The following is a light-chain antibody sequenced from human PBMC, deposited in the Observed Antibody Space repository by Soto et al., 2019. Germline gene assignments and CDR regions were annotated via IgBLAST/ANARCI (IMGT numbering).Light chain of an antibody. J-gene: IGKJ1*01. CDR1: QSVGSH. Sequence: EIVLTQSPGTLSLSPGERSTLSCRASQSVGSHLAWFQQRPGQAPRLLIYDASNRATGIPARSSGSGSGADFTLTISSLEPEDFAVYYCHQRQSWPRTFGQGTKVDI. V-gene: IGKV3-11*01. CDR3: HQRQSWPRT. CDR2: DAS.